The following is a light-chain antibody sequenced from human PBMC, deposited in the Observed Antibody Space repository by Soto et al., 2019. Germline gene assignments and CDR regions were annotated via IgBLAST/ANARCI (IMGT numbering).Light chain of an antibody. Sequence: DIVMTQSPDSLAVSLGERATINCKSSQSVLYSSNNKNYLAWYQQKPGQPPKLLIYWASTRESGVPDRFSGSGSGTDFTLTISSLQAEDVAVYDCQQYYRFWTFGQGTKVEIK. CDR3: QQYYRFWT. V-gene: IGKV4-1*01. CDR1: QSVLYSSNNKNY. CDR2: WAS. J-gene: IGKJ1*01.